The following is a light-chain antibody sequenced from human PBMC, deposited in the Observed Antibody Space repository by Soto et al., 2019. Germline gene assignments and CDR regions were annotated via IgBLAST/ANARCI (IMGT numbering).Light chain of an antibody. J-gene: IGLJ3*02. Sequence: QSALTQPASVSGSPEQSITISCTGPGSDVGSFDLVSWYQRHPGKAPKLIIFEGSKRPSGISNRFSGSKSDNRASLTISGLQAEDEADYYCSSYAGSMTWVFGGGTKLTVL. CDR1: GSDVGSFDL. CDR2: EGS. CDR3: SSYAGSMTWV. V-gene: IGLV2-23*01.